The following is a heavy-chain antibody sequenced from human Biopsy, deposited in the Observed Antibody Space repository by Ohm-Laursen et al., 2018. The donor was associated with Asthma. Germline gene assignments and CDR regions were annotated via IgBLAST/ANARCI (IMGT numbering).Heavy chain of an antibody. D-gene: IGHD2-2*01. CDR3: ATLSWYASQY. CDR2: IKPDRSQT. Sequence: SLRLSCAASGFTFSGSWMIWVRQAPGKGLQWLAFIKPDRSQTYYADSVEGRFSISRDNSKNSLYLQMSSLRGEDTAIYYCATLSWYASQYWGQGTLVTVSS. CDR1: GFTFSGSW. J-gene: IGHJ4*02. V-gene: IGHV3-7*01.